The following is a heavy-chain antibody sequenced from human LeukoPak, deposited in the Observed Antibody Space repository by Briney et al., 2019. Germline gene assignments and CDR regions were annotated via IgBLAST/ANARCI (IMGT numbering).Heavy chain of an antibody. CDR2: INNNGDFT. V-gene: IGHV3-21*01. CDR3: ARVLSGSGSYLWWFDP. CDR1: GFTFSTHA. Sequence: GGSLRLSCAASGFTFSTHAMNWVRQAPGKGLEWVSSINNNGDFTKYADSVRGRFTISRDNAENSLYLQMNSLRAEDTALYYCARVLSGSGSYLWWFDPWGQGTLVTVSS. D-gene: IGHD3-10*01. J-gene: IGHJ5*02.